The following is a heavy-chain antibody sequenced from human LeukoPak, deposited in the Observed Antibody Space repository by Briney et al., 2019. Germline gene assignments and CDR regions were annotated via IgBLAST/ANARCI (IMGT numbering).Heavy chain of an antibody. CDR3: ARGRSSMVRGYYYYYMDV. Sequence: SVKVSCKASGGTFSSYAISWVRQAPGQGLEWMGGIIPIFGTANYAQKFQGRVTITADESTSTAYVELSSLRSEDTAVYYCARGRSSMVRGYYYYYMDVWGKGTTVTISS. V-gene: IGHV1-69*13. CDR1: GGTFSSYA. D-gene: IGHD3-10*01. CDR2: IIPIFGTA. J-gene: IGHJ6*03.